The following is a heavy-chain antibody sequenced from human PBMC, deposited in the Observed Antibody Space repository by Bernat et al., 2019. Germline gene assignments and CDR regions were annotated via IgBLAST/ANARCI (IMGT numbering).Heavy chain of an antibody. CDR1: RFTFSSYS. J-gene: IGHJ3*02. D-gene: IGHD4-17*01. CDR2: ISSSSSYI. Sequence: EVQLVESGGGLVKPGGSLRLSCAASRFTFSSYSMNWVRQAPGKGLEWVSSISSSSSYIYYADSVKGRFTISRDNAKNSLYLQMNSLRAEDTAVYYCARGSYAARAFDIWGQGTMVTVSS. CDR3: ARGSYAARAFDI. V-gene: IGHV3-21*01.